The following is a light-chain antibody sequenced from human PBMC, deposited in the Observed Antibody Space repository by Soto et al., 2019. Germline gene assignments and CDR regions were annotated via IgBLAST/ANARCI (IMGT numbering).Light chain of an antibody. CDR2: NTS. J-gene: IGKJ4*01. V-gene: IGKV3-11*01. CDR1: QSVSGY. CDR3: QQRFTWPLT. Sequence: EIVLTQSPATLSLSPGERATLSCRASQSVSGYLVWYQQKLGQAPRLLIYNTSNRAAGIPARFSGSGSGTDFTLTISSLEPEDSGVYYCQQRFTWPLTFGGGTKVEIK.